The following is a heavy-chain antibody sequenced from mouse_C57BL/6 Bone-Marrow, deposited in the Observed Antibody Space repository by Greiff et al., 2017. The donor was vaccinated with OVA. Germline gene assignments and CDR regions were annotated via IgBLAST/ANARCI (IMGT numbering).Heavy chain of an antibody. CDR2: ISDGGSYT. D-gene: IGHD4-1*01. J-gene: IGHJ3*01. V-gene: IGHV5-4*01. CDR1: GFTFSSYA. Sequence: EVHLVESGGGLVKPGGSLKLSCAASGFTFSSYAMSWVRQTPEKRLEWVATISDGGSYTYYPDNVKGRFTISRDNAKNNLYLQMSHLKSEDTAMYYCAREPSGIAYWGQGTLVTVSA. CDR3: AREPSGIAY.